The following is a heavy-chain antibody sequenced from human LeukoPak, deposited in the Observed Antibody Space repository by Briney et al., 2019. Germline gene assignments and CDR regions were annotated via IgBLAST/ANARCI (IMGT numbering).Heavy chain of an antibody. D-gene: IGHD7-27*01. Sequence: GASVKVSCKASGYTFTRYAMNWVRQAPGQGLEWMGWINTNTGNPTYAQDFTGRFVFSLDTSVSTAYLQISSLKAEDTAVYYCAKDFVQLGIHSDHFDYWGQGTLVTVCS. J-gene: IGHJ4*02. V-gene: IGHV7-4-1*02. CDR3: AKDFVQLGIHSDHFDY. CDR1: GYTFTRYA. CDR2: INTNTGNP.